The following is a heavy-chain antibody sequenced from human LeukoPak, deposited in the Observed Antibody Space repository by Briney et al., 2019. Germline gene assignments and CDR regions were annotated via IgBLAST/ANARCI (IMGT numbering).Heavy chain of an antibody. J-gene: IGHJ6*02. D-gene: IGHD2-15*01. CDR1: GGSISSYY. CDR2: IYYSGST. Sequence: SETLSLTCTVSGGSISSYYWSWIRQPPGKGLEWIGYIYYSGSTNYNPSLKSRVTISVDTSKNQFSLKLSSVTAADTAVYYCARGGRGSYYYYGMDVWGQGTTVTVSS. CDR3: ARGGRGSYYYYGMDV. V-gene: IGHV4-59*12.